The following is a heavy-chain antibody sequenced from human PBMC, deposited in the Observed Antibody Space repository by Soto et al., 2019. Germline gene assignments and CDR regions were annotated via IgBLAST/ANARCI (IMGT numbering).Heavy chain of an antibody. V-gene: IGHV4-4*02. CDR1: GGSISDSNW. D-gene: IGHD5-12*01. Sequence: QVQLQESGPGLVKPSGTLSLTCAVSGGSISDSNWWTWVRQPPGKGLEWIGETYHSGSTNYNPSLKSRVTISIEKSKNRFSLKVNSVTAADTAVYYCARTDGYISYWGQGTLVTVSS. CDR3: ARTDGYISY. CDR2: TYHSGST. J-gene: IGHJ4*02.